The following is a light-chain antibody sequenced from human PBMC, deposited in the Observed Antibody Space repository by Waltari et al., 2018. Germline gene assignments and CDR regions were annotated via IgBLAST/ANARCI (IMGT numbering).Light chain of an antibody. V-gene: IGLV1-47*01. J-gene: IGLJ2*01. Sequence: QSVLTQPPSASGTPGQRVTISCSGSNSNIGGHYVSWYRQLPGTAPKLLIYRDNQRPSGVPDRFSGSKSGTSASLAISGLRSEDEADYYCAAWDDNLSGLVFGGGTKLTVL. CDR2: RDN. CDR1: NSNIGGHY. CDR3: AAWDDNLSGLV.